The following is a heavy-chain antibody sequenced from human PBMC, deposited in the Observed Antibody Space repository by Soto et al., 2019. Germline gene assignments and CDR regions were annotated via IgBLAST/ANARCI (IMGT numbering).Heavy chain of an antibody. V-gene: IGHV3-30-3*01. Sequence: QVQLVESGGGVVQPGRSLRLSCAASGFTFSSYAMHWVRQAPGKGLEWVAVISYDGSNKYYADSVKGRFTISRDNSKKPLYLQMNSRRAEDTAVYYCARDGYSSSWYRGGNYYYGMDVWGQGTTVTVSS. D-gene: IGHD6-13*01. CDR1: GFTFSSYA. CDR3: ARDGYSSSWYRGGNYYYGMDV. CDR2: ISYDGSNK. J-gene: IGHJ6*02.